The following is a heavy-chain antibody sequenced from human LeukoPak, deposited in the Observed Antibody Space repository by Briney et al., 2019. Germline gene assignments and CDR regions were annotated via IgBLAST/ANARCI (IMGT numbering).Heavy chain of an antibody. D-gene: IGHD5-18*01. CDR3: ARDLAYSRLDY. Sequence: GGSLRLSCAASGFTVSRHWMHWVRQAPGKGLVWISRINSDGRVTDYADFVKGRFTISRDNAKSTVYLQINSLRDEDTAFYYCARDLAYSRLDYWGQGMLVTVSS. J-gene: IGHJ4*02. CDR1: GFTVSRHW. CDR2: INSDGRVT. V-gene: IGHV3-74*01.